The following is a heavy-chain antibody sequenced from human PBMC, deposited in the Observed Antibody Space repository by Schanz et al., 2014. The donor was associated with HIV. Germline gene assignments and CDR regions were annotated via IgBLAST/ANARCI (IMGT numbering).Heavy chain of an antibody. CDR1: GFTFKSYA. D-gene: IGHD6-13*01. CDR2: ISATGGST. CDR3: AKDKSRHTYSSSSIFDP. J-gene: IGHJ5*02. Sequence: PGGSLRLSCAASGFTFKSYAMSWVRQAPGKGLEWVSAISATGGSTYYADSVKGRFTISRDNSKNTLYLQMNSLRPEDTAVYYCAKDKSRHTYSSSSIFDPWGQGTLVTVSS. V-gene: IGHV3-23*01.